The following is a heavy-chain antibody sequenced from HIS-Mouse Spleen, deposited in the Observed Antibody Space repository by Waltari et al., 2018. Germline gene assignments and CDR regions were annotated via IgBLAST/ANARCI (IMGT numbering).Heavy chain of an antibody. CDR2: IYYSGST. V-gene: IGHV4-39*07. Sequence: QLQLQESGPGLAKPSETRVLTCTVSGGSISRSSDYWGWIRQPPGKGLDWIGSIYYSGSTYYNPSLKSRVTISVDTSKNQFSLKLSSVTAADTAVYYCAREIPYSSSWYDWYFDLWGRGTLVTVSS. CDR1: GGSISRSSDY. D-gene: IGHD6-13*01. J-gene: IGHJ2*01. CDR3: AREIPYSSSWYDWYFDL.